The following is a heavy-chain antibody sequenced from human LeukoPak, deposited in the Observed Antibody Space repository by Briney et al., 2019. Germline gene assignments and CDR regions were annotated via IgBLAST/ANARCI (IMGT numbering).Heavy chain of an antibody. D-gene: IGHD3-10*01. Sequence: SETLSLTCSVSGGSISSRSYYWSWIRQPPGKGLEWIGSIYYSGSTYYNPSLKSRVTISVDTSKNQFSLKLTSVTAADTAVYYCARLIYGSGSYPLYGYWGQGTLVTVSS. V-gene: IGHV4-39*01. CDR1: GGSISSRSYY. J-gene: IGHJ4*02. CDR3: ARLIYGSGSYPLYGY. CDR2: IYYSGST.